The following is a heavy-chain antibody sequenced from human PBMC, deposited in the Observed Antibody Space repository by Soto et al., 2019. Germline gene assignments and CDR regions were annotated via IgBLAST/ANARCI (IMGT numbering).Heavy chain of an antibody. CDR2: IYYSGST. V-gene: IGHV4-59*08. J-gene: IGHJ4*02. D-gene: IGHD4-17*01. CDR1: GGSISSYY. CDR3: ARHLDGDYSFDY. Sequence: SETLSLTCTVSGGSISSYYWSWIRQPPGKGLEWIGYIYYSGSTKYNPSLKSRVTISVDTSKNQFSLKMSSVTAADTAVYYCARHLDGDYSFDYWGQGTLVTVSS.